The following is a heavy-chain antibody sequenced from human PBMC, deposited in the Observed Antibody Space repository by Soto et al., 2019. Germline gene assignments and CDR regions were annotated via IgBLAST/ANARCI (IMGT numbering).Heavy chain of an antibody. D-gene: IGHD6-13*01. V-gene: IGHV3-23*01. J-gene: IGHJ4*02. CDR3: AKDAAIVSSTFNYFDY. Sequence: EVQLLESGGGLVQPGGSLRLSCAASGFFFSSYAMSWVRQAPGKGLEWVSGIGGSGGYKSYADSVKGRFTISRDNSKNTLYLQMESLGAEDTAVYYCAKDAAIVSSTFNYFDYWGQGTLVAVSS. CDR1: GFFFSSYA. CDR2: IGGSGGYK.